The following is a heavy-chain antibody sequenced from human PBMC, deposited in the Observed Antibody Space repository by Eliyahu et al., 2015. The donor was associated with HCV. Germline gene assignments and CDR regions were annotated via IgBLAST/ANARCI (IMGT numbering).Heavy chain of an antibody. CDR2: ISGISTYI. CDR1: GFVFXDYT. CDR3: ARDRDGSSSPGMDV. D-gene: IGHD6-6*01. Sequence: VQLVESGGGLVXPGESLRXSCAASGFVFXDYTINWVRQAPGKGLEWVSSISGISTYIYYTDSVKGRFTISRDNAKNSLYLQLDSLRADDTAVYYCARDRDGSSSPGMDVWGQGTTVTVSS. J-gene: IGHJ6*02. V-gene: IGHV3-21*01.